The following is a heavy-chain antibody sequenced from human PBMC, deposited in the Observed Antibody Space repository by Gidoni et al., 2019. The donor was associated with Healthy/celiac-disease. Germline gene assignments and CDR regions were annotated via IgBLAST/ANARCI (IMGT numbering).Heavy chain of an antibody. CDR1: GYTFTSYA. CDR3: ARDRAPDWNQYYFDY. Sequence: QVQLVQSGAEVKKPGASVKVSCKASGYTFTSYAMHWVRQAPGQRLEWMGWINAGNGNTKYSQKVQGRVTITRDTSASTAYMELSSLRSEDTAVYYCARDRAPDWNQYYFDYWGQGTLVTVSS. CDR2: INAGNGNT. V-gene: IGHV1-3*01. D-gene: IGHD1-1*01. J-gene: IGHJ4*02.